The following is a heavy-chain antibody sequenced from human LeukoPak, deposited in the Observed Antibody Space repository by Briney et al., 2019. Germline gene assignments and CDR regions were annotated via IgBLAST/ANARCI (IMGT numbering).Heavy chain of an antibody. CDR3: ARLPTYSIRDYSNFDY. J-gene: IGHJ4*02. CDR2: IYPVDSDT. V-gene: IGHV5-51*01. CDR1: GYSFTNYW. Sequence: GESLKISCKGSGYSFTNYWIGWVRQMPGKGLEWMGIIYPVDSDTRYSPSFQGQVTISADKSTSSAYLQWSSLKASDTAMYYCARLPTYSIRDYSNFDYWGQGTLVTVSS. D-gene: IGHD4-4*01.